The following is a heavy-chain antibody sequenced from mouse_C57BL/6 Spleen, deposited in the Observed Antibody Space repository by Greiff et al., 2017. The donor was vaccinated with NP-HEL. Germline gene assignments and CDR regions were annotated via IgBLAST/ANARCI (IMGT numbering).Heavy chain of an antibody. V-gene: IGHV1-18*01. CDR3: EREDGGYYEGFAY. D-gene: IGHD2-3*01. Sequence: EVQLQQSGPELVKPGASVKIPCKASGYTFTDYHMDWVKQSHGKSLEWIGDINPNNGGTIYNQKFKGKATLTVDKSSSTAYMELRRLTSEDTAVYYCEREDGGYYEGFAYWGQGTLVTVSA. CDR2: INPNNGGT. J-gene: IGHJ3*01. CDR1: GYTFTDYH.